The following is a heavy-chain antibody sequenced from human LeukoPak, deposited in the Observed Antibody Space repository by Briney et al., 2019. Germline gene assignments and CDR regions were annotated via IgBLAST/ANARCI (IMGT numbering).Heavy chain of an antibody. CDR2: IKSRADGGTP. D-gene: IGHD3-22*01. V-gene: IGHV3-15*01. J-gene: IGHJ3*02. CDR3: ATQGLLDAFDI. Sequence: PGGSLRLSCAASGFTFSDAWMIWVRQAPGKGLERVGRIKSRADGGTPDYAAPVTGRFTISRDDSNGTLFLQMNSLTTEDTAVYYCATQGLLDAFDIWGQGTMVSVSS. CDR1: GFTFSDAW.